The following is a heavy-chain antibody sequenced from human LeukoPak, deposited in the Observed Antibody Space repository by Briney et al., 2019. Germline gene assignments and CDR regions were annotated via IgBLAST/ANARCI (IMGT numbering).Heavy chain of an antibody. CDR3: ARLGSTVVTRRYMDV. Sequence: GVSQEILRKVSVHIYTIYWTRWAPPMRGKGREWMVIIYPRDSDTRCSPSFQRQVTISADKSISTAYLQWSSLKASDTAMYYCARLGSTVVTRRYMDVWGKGTTATVSS. CDR2: IYPRDSDT. D-gene: IGHD4-23*01. CDR1: VHIYTIYW. J-gene: IGHJ6*03. V-gene: IGHV5-51*03.